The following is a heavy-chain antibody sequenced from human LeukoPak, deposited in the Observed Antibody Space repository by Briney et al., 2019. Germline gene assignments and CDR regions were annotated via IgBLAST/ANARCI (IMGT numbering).Heavy chain of an antibody. Sequence: SETLSLTCAVYGGSFSGYYWSWLRQPPGKGLEWIGEINHSGSTNYNPSLKSRVTISVDTSKNQFSLKLSSVTAADTAVYYCARATNNYDFWSGCQFDPWGQGTLVTVSS. CDR3: ARATNNYDFWSGCQFDP. D-gene: IGHD3-3*01. CDR1: GGSFSGYY. CDR2: INHSGST. V-gene: IGHV4-34*01. J-gene: IGHJ5*02.